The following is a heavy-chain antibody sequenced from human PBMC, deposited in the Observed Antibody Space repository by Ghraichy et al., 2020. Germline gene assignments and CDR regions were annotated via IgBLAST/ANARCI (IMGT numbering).Heavy chain of an antibody. J-gene: IGHJ4*02. V-gene: IGHV3-23*01. CDR3: AKDQGTVLASDY. D-gene: IGHD1/OR15-1a*01. CDR1: GFTFSNFV. Sequence: GESLNISCSASGFTFSNFVMNWVRQAPGKGLEWVSTIGGAFDTYYADSVKGWFTIFRDNSKNTLYLQMNSLRAEDTAVYFCAKDQGTVLASDYWGQGTLVTVSS. CDR2: IGGAFDT.